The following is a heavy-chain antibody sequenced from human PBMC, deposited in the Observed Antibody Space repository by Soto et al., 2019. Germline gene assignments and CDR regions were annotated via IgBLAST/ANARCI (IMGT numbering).Heavy chain of an antibody. D-gene: IGHD6-19*01. CDR2: IIPIFGTA. Sequence: LSSPSHDKEQGLEWMGGIIPIFGTANYAQKFQGRVTITADESTSTAYMELSSLRSEDTAVYYCATDLHSSGWYMIDYWGQGTLVTVSS. CDR3: ATDLHSSGWYMIDY. V-gene: IGHV1-69*01. J-gene: IGHJ4*02.